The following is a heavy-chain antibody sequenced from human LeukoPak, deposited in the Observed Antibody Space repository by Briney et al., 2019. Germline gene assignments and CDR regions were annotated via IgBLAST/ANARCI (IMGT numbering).Heavy chain of an antibody. Sequence: GGSLRLSCAASGFTFSSYWMHWVRQAPGKGLVWVSRINSDGSSTSYADSVKGRSTISRDNAKNTLYLQMNSLRAEDTAVYYCARAAHPYDDNEAYYFDYWGQGTLVTVSS. CDR1: GFTFSSYW. D-gene: IGHD4-17*01. CDR3: ARAAHPYDDNEAYYFDY. CDR2: INSDGSST. V-gene: IGHV3-74*01. J-gene: IGHJ4*02.